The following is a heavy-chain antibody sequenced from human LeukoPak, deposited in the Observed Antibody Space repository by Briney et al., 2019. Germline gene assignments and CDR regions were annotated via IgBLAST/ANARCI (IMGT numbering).Heavy chain of an antibody. D-gene: IGHD4-17*01. J-gene: IGHJ4*02. CDR3: AKIDYGDFHFDY. V-gene: IGHV3-23*01. CDR1: GFTFSTYA. Sequence: PGGSLRLSCAASGFTFSTYAMTWVRQAPGKGLEWVSSISGGGDSTYYADSVKGRFTISRDNSKNTLYLQMNSLRAEDTALYYCAKIDYGDFHFDYWGQGTLVTASS. CDR2: ISGGGDST.